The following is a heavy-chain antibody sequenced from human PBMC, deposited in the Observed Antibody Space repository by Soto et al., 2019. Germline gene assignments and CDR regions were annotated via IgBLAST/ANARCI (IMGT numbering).Heavy chain of an antibody. CDR3: VKGGIRGSRYIDS. CDR1: GFTFSSYA. D-gene: IGHD6-13*01. J-gene: IGHJ4*02. Sequence: EVQLLESGGGLVQPGGSLRLSCAASGFTFSSYAMGWVRQPPGKGLERVSGISDSGGYTYYADSVKGRFLISRDNSKNTQYLQMNSLRVEDTAVYYCVKGGIRGSRYIDSWGQGILVTVSS. CDR2: ISDSGGYT. V-gene: IGHV3-23*01.